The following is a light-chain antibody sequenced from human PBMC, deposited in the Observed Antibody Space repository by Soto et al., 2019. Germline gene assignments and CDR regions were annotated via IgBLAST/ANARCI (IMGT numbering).Light chain of an antibody. Sequence: EIVLTQSPGTLSLSPGERATLSCRASQSVSSSYLAWYQQKPGQAPRLLIYGASSRATGIPDRFSGSGSGTDLTLTSSRLEPEDFAVYYCQQYGSSLLFTFGPWTKGDIK. J-gene: IGKJ3*01. CDR1: QSVSSSY. CDR3: QQYGSSLLFT. CDR2: GAS. V-gene: IGKV3-20*01.